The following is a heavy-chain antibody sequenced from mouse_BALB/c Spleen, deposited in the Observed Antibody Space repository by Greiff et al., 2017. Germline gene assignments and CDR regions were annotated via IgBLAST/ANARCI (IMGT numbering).Heavy chain of an antibody. Sequence: EVKLMESGAELVRSGASVKLSCTASGFNIKDYYMHWVKQRPEQGLEWIGWIDPENGDTEYAPKFQGKATMTADTSSNTAYLQLSSLTSEDTAVYYCNGNEYDGVDYWGQGTTLTVSS. D-gene: IGHD2-4*01. CDR1: GFNIKDYY. J-gene: IGHJ2*01. CDR2: IDPENGDT. V-gene: IGHV14-4*02. CDR3: NGNEYDGVDY.